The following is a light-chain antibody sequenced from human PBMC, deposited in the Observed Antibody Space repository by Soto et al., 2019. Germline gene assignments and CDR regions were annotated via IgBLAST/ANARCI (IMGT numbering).Light chain of an antibody. V-gene: IGLV2-14*01. CDR2: DVD. CDR1: SSDVGGYNY. CDR3: SSYTSSNTVV. J-gene: IGLJ2*01. Sequence: QSALPQPASVSGSPGPSITISCSGTSSDVGGYNYVCWYQQHPGKAPKLMIYDVDNRPSGVSNRFSGSRSGNTASLTISGLQAEDEADYYCSSYTSSNTVVFGGGTKVTVL.